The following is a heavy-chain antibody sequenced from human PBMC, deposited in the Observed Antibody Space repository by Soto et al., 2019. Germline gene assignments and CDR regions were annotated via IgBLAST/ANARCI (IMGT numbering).Heavy chain of an antibody. J-gene: IGHJ4*02. CDR3: ARGPLVVLNYFES. CDR1: GGTFRNYP. V-gene: IGHV1-69*02. Sequence: QVQLVQSGTEVKKPGSSVKVSCKASGGTFRNYPINWVRQAPGHGLEWMGSIFPLTDIPDYAQNFQARLTISADKSTSTAYMELSSLTSDDTAMYFWARGPLVVLNYFESWGQGTLVTVSS. CDR2: IFPLTDIP.